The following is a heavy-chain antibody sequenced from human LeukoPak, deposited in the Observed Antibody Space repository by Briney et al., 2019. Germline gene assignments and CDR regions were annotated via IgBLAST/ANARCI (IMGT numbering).Heavy chain of an antibody. Sequence: GGSLRLSCAASGDTLSNYNMNWVRQAPGKGLEWVSGISSSGGRTFHADSVKGRFTISRENSKNTLYLQMNSLRAGDTAVYYCANYYYDTSGYKNWGQGTLVTVSS. J-gene: IGHJ4*02. CDR2: ISSSGGRT. D-gene: IGHD3-22*01. CDR3: ANYYYDTSGYKN. V-gene: IGHV3-23*01. CDR1: GDTLSNYN.